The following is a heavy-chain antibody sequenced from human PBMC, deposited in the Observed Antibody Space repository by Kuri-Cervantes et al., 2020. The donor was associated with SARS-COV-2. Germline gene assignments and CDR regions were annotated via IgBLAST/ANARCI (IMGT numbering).Heavy chain of an antibody. D-gene: IGHD2-15*01. CDR3: AKDSLRSGGVQGGYYFDY. Sequence: GGSLRLSCAASGFTFDDYAMHWVRQAPGKGLEWVSGISWNSGSIGYADSVKGRFTISRDNAKNSLYLQMNSLRAEDMALYYCAKDSLRSGGVQGGYYFDYWGQGTLVTVSS. CDR2: ISWNSGSI. V-gene: IGHV3-9*03. CDR1: GFTFDDYA. J-gene: IGHJ4*02.